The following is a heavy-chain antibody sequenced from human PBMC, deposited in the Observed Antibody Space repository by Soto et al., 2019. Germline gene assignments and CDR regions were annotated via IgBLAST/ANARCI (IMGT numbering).Heavy chain of an antibody. J-gene: IGHJ3*02. Sequence: GESLKISCKGSGYSFTSYWIGWVRQMPGKGLEWMGIIYPGDSDTRYSPSFQGQVTISADKSISTAYLQWSSLKASDTATYYCATIAVAGVEVDAFDIWGQGTMVTVSS. D-gene: IGHD6-19*01. V-gene: IGHV5-51*01. CDR3: ATIAVAGVEVDAFDI. CDR1: GYSFTSYW. CDR2: IYPGDSDT.